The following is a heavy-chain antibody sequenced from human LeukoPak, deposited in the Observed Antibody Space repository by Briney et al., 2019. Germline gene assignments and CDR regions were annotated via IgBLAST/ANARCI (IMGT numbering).Heavy chain of an antibody. Sequence: GRSLRLSCAASGFTFDDYAMHWVRQAPGKGLEWVSGISCNSGSIGYADSVKGRFTISRDNAKNSLYLQMNSLRAEDMALYYCAKDSCSSTSCYGGNWFDPWGQGTLVTVSS. CDR2: ISCNSGSI. CDR3: AKDSCSSTSCYGGNWFDP. CDR1: GFTFDDYA. D-gene: IGHD2-2*01. J-gene: IGHJ5*02. V-gene: IGHV3-9*03.